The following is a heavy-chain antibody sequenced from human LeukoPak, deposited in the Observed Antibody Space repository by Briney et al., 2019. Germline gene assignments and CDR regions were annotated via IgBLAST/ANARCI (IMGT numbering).Heavy chain of an antibody. Sequence: GGSPRLSCAASGFTLSSYAMSWVRQAPGKGLEWVSAISGSGGSTYYADSVKGRFTISRDNSKNTLYLQMNSLRAEDTAVYYCAWRVTIFGVVINSQYDYWGQGTLVTVSS. D-gene: IGHD3-3*01. V-gene: IGHV3-23*01. CDR1: GFTLSSYA. J-gene: IGHJ4*02. CDR3: AWRVTIFGVVINSQYDY. CDR2: ISGSGGST.